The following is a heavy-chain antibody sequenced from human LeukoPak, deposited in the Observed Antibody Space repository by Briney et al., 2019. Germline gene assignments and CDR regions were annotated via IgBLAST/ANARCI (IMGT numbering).Heavy chain of an antibody. V-gene: IGHV1-8*01. CDR2: MNPNSGNT. CDR3: VRVDDSTSSWYWFDP. J-gene: IGHJ5*02. D-gene: IGHD6-13*01. CDR1: GYTFTTYD. Sequence: ASVKVSCKASGYTFTTYDINWVRQATGQGLEWMGWMNPNSGNTAYAQKFQGRVTMTRDTSISTAYMELTSPTSEDTAVYCCVRVDDSTSSWYWFDPWGQGTLVTVSS.